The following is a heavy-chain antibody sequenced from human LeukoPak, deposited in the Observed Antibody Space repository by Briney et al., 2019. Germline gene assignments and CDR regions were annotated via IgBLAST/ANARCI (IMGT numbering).Heavy chain of an antibody. D-gene: IGHD3-9*01. V-gene: IGHV1-18*01. CDR3: ARGRLRYLDWTRAYSDY. Sequence: ASVKVSCKASGYTFTSYGISWVRQAPGQGLEWMGWISAYNGNTIYAQTLQDRLTMTTDTSTSTAYMGLRSLRSDDTAVYYCARGRLRYLDWTRAYSDYWGQGTLVTVSS. CDR1: GYTFTSYG. J-gene: IGHJ4*02. CDR2: ISAYNGNT.